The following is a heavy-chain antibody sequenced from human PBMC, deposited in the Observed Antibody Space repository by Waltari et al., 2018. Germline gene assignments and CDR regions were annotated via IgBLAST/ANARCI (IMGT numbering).Heavy chain of an antibody. J-gene: IGHJ3*02. V-gene: IGHV1-69*01. CDR3: ARDQVLEWELPTEYAFDI. D-gene: IGHD3-3*01. CDR2: IIPIFGTA. CDR1: GGTFSSYA. Sequence: QVQLVQSGAEVKKPGSSVKVSCKASGGTFSSYAISWVRQAPGQGLEWMGGIIPIFGTANYAQKFQGRGTITADESTSTAYMELSSLRSEDTAVYYCARDQVLEWELPTEYAFDIWGQGTMVTVSS.